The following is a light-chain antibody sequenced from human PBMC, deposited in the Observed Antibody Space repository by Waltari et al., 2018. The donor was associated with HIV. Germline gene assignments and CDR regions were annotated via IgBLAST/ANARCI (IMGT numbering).Light chain of an antibody. CDR1: RAISNS. CDR2: AAS. Sequence: DIQMTQSPSSLSASVGDRVTFSCRASRAISNSVAWYQLKPGGAPKLLIFAASRLETGVPSRFSGSSSGTDFTLTINNLQPEDVASYFCHQYDAIPYTFGQGTNLEIK. CDR3: HQYDAIPYT. J-gene: IGKJ2*01. V-gene: IGKV1-NL1*01.